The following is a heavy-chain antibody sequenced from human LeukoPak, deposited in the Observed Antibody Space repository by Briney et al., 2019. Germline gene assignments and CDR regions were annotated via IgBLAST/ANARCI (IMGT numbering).Heavy chain of an antibody. D-gene: IGHD3-22*01. Sequence: GGSLRLSCAAPGFTFSSYGMHWVRQAPGKGLEWVAFIRYDGSNKYYADSVKGRFTISRDNSKNTLYLQMNSLRAEDTAVYYCAKDREMVVVKDAFDIWGQGTMVTVSS. J-gene: IGHJ3*02. CDR1: GFTFSSYG. CDR2: IRYDGSNK. V-gene: IGHV3-30*02. CDR3: AKDREMVVVKDAFDI.